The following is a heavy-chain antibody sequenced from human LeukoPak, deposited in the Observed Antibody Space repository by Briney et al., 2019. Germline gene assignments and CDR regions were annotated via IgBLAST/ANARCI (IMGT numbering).Heavy chain of an antibody. V-gene: IGHV3-30*02. CDR3: AKASDYYGSGRGNHYYYYGMDL. CDR1: GFTFSSYG. Sequence: GGSLRLSCAASGFTFSSYGMHWVRQAPGKGLEWVAFIRYGGSNKYYADSVKGRFTISRDNSKNTLYLQMNSLRAEDTAVYYCAKASDYYGSGRGNHYYYYGMDLWGQGTSVTVSS. J-gene: IGHJ6*02. D-gene: IGHD3-10*01. CDR2: IRYGGSNK.